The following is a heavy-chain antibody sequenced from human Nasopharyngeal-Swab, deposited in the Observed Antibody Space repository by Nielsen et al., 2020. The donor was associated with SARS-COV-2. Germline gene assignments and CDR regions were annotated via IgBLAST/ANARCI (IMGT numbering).Heavy chain of an antibody. CDR3: ARDSGDYGGNPQYYYYGMDV. CDR2: IWYDGSNK. CDR1: GFTFSSYG. Sequence: GESLKISCAASGFTFSSYGMHWVRQAPGKGLEWVAVIWYDGSNKYYADSVKGRFTISRDNSKNTLYLQMNSLRAEDTAVYCCARDSGDYGGNPQYYYYGMDVWGQGTTVTVSS. V-gene: IGHV3-33*01. D-gene: IGHD4-23*01. J-gene: IGHJ6*02.